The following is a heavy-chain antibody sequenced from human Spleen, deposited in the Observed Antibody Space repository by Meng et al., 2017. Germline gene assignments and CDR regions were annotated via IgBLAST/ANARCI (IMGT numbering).Heavy chain of an antibody. CDR2: INHSGST. V-gene: IGHV4-34*01. D-gene: IGHD3-22*01. CDR3: ARMVADYDSSDYSANGMDV. Sequence: SETLSLTCAVYGGSFSGYYWSWIRQAPGKGLEWIGEINHSGSTNYNPSLKSRVTISVDTAKNQVSLKVSSVTAADTAVYYCARMVADYDSSDYSANGMDVWGQGTTVTVSS. J-gene: IGHJ6*02. CDR1: GGSFSGYY.